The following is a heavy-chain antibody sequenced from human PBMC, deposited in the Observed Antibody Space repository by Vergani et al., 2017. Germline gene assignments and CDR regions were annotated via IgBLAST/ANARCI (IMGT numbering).Heavy chain of an antibody. CDR3: AKDAAD. CDR1: GFTFSSYG. V-gene: IGHV3-30*02. D-gene: IGHD6-13*01. CDR2: IRYDGSNK. J-gene: IGHJ4*02. Sequence: QVQLVESGGGVVQPGGSLRLSCAASGFTFSSYGMHWVRQAPGKGLEWVAFIRYDGSNKYYADSVKGRFTISRDNSKNTLYLQMNSLRAEDTALYYCAKDAADWGQGTLVTVSS.